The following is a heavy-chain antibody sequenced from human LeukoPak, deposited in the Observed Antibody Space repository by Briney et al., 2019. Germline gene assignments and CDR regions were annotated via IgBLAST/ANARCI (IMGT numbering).Heavy chain of an antibody. CDR1: GFTFSSYD. V-gene: IGHV3-13*01. CDR2: IGTAGDT. CDR3: ARGAPSSGSYYYYYMDV. Sequence: GGSLRLSCAASGFTFSSYDMHWVRQATGKGLEWVSAIGTAGDTYYPGSVKGRFTISRENAKNSLYLQMNSLRAGDTAVCYCARGAPSSGSYYYYYMDVWGKGTTVTVSS. J-gene: IGHJ6*03. D-gene: IGHD3-10*01.